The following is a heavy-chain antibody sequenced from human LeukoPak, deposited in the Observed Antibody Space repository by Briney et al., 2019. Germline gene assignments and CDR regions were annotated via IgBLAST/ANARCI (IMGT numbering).Heavy chain of an antibody. Sequence: GKSLKISCKGSGYTFSSYWIDWVRLMPGKGLEWMGIIYPGDSDTRYSPSFQGQVTISADKSISTAYLQWSSLKASDTAMYYCARLRARYAFDIWGQGTMVTVSS. CDR3: ARLRARYAFDI. V-gene: IGHV5-51*01. J-gene: IGHJ3*02. CDR2: IYPGDSDT. CDR1: GYTFSSYW.